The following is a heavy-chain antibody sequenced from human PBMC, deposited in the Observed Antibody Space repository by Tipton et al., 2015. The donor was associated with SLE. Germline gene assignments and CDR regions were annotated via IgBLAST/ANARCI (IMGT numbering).Heavy chain of an antibody. CDR2: INHSGST. J-gene: IGHJ4*02. Sequence: TLSLTCTVSGGSISGYYWSWIRQPPGKGLEWIGEINHSGSTNYNPSLKSRVTISVDTSKNQFSLKLSSVTAADTAVYYCARRSGWSFDYWGQGTLVTVSS. D-gene: IGHD6-19*01. CDR3: ARRSGWSFDY. CDR1: GGSISGYY. V-gene: IGHV4-34*01.